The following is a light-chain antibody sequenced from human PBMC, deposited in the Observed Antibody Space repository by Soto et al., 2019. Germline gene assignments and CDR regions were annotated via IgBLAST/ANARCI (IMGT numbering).Light chain of an antibody. CDR2: GAS. V-gene: IGKV3-15*01. J-gene: IGKJ2*01. CDR3: QQYNNGTPYT. Sequence: EIVMTQSPATLSVSPGERATLSCRASQSVSSNLAWYQQKPGQAPRLLIYGASTRATGITARFSGSGSGTEFTLTISSLQSEDFAVYYCQQYNNGTPYTFGQGTKLEIK. CDR1: QSVSSN.